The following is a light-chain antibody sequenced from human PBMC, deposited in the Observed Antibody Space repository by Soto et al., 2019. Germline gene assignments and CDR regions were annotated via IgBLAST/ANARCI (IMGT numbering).Light chain of an antibody. CDR2: GAS. CDR1: QSVSSSY. J-gene: IGKJ1*01. V-gene: IGKV3-20*01. CDR3: QQYRNSPLT. Sequence: EIVLTQSPATLSLSPGERATLSCRASQSVSSSYLAWYQQKPGQAPRLLSYGASSRATGIPDRFSGSGCGTDFTVTISRLQPEDFAVYYCQQYRNSPLTFGQGTKVEIK.